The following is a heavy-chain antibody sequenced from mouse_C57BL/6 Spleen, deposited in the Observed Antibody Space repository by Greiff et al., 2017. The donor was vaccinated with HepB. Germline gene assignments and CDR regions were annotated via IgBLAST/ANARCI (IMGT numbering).Heavy chain of an antibody. V-gene: IGHV5-6*01. D-gene: IGHD2-5*01. CDR1: GFTFSSYG. J-gene: IGHJ3*01. CDR2: ISSGGSYT. Sequence: EVQLQESGGDLVKPGGSLKLSCAASGFTFSSYGMSWVRQTPDKRLEWVATISSGGSYTYYPDSVKGRFTISRDNAKNTLYLQMSSLKSEDTAMYYCARPLYYSNLAWFAYWGQGTLVTVSA. CDR3: ARPLYYSNLAWFAY.